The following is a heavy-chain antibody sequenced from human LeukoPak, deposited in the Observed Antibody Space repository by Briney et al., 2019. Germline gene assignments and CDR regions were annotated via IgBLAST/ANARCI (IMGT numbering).Heavy chain of an antibody. CDR2: IYYSGST. CDR3: ARERIAVAGNYYYYYGMDV. J-gene: IGHJ6*02. V-gene: IGHV4-31*03. CDR1: GGSISSGGYY. D-gene: IGHD6-19*01. Sequence: PSQTLSLTCTVSGGSISSGGYYWSWIRQHPGKGLEWIGYIYYSGSTYYNPSLKSRVTISVDTSKNQFSLKLSSVTAADTAVYYCARERIAVAGNYYYYYGMDVWGQGTTVTVSS.